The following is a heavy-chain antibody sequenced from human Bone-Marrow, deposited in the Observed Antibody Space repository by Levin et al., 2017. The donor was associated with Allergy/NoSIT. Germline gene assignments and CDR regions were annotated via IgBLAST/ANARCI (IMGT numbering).Heavy chain of an antibody. CDR2: INSDGSST. CDR1: GFTFSSYW. Sequence: ETLSLTCAASGFTFSSYWMHWVRQAPGKGLVWVSRINSDGSSTSYADSVKGRFTISRDNAKNTLYLQMNSLRAEDTAVYYCARGGYCSSTSCVGGWFDPWGQGTLVTVSS. D-gene: IGHD2-2*03. J-gene: IGHJ5*02. CDR3: ARGGYCSSTSCVGGWFDP. V-gene: IGHV3-74*01.